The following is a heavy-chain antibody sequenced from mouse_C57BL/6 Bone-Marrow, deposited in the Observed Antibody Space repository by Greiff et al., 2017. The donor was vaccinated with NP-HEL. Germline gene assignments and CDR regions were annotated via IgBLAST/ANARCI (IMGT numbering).Heavy chain of an antibody. CDR1: GYTFTEYT. J-gene: IGHJ2*01. CDR3: ARHEDPVYYGNHFDY. D-gene: IGHD2-1*01. V-gene: IGHV1-62-2*01. CDR2: FYPGGGSI. Sequence: VKLQESGAELVKPGASVKLSCKASGYTFTEYTIHWVKQRSGQGLEWIGWFYPGGGSIKYNEKFKDKATLTADKSSSTVYMELSRLTSEDSAVYFCARHEDPVYYGNHFDYWGQGTTLTVSS.